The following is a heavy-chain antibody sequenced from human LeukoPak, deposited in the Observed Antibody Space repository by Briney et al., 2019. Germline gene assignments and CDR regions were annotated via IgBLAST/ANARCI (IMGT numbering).Heavy chain of an antibody. CDR3: AKEPGMDV. Sequence: SETLSLTCTVSGGSISSSSYYWGWIRQPPGKGLEWIGSMYYSGSTFYIPSVKSRVTMSVDTSKNQFSLELTSVTAADTAVYYCAKEPGMDVWGPGTTVTVSS. CDR2: MYYSGST. J-gene: IGHJ6*02. CDR1: GGSISSSSYY. V-gene: IGHV4-39*02.